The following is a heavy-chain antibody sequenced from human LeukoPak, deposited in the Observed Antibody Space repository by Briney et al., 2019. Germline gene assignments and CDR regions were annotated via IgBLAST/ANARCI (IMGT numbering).Heavy chain of an antibody. D-gene: IGHD5-24*01. J-gene: IGHJ4*02. V-gene: IGHV1-69*04. CDR1: GGTFITYA. CDR2: IIPILDIT. Sequence: SVKVSCKASGGTFITYAISWVRQAPGQGLEWMGRIIPILDITDYAQKFQGRVTITADDSTSTAYMELSSLRSEDTAIYYCARLDRDADDIFDYWGQGTLVTVSS. CDR3: ARLDRDADDIFDY.